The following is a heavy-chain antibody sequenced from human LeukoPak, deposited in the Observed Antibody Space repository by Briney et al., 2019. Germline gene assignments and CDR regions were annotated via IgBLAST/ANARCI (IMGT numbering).Heavy chain of an antibody. CDR1: GYTFTTYG. V-gene: IGHV1-18*01. CDR3: ARLHPYASGMEDGFDI. J-gene: IGHJ3*02. Sequence: ASLKVSCKASGYTFTTYGISWVRQAPGQGLEWMGWIRSYNGNTNYAQNVQGRLTMTTDTSRSTAYMELTRLTSDDTAVYYCARLHPYASGMEDGFDIWGQGNTVTVSS. CDR2: IRSYNGNT. D-gene: IGHD3-10*01.